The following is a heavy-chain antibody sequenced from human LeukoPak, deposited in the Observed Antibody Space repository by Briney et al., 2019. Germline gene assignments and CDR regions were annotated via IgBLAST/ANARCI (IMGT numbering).Heavy chain of an antibody. J-gene: IGHJ6*02. CDR3: ARPYSSSSYYYGMDV. CDR2: IIPIFGTA. V-gene: IGHV1-69*01. Sequence: GSSVKVSCKASGGTFSSYAISWVRQAPGQGLEWMGGIIPIFGTANYAQKFQGRVTITADESTNTASMELSSLRSEDTAVYYCARPYSSSSYYYGMDVWGQGTTVTVSS. CDR1: GGTFSSYA. D-gene: IGHD6-6*01.